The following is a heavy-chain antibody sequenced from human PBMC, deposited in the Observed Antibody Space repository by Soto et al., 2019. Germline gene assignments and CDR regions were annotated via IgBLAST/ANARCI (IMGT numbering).Heavy chain of an antibody. Sequence: QLQLQESGPGLVKPSETLSLTCTVSGGSISSSSYYWGWIRQPPGKGLEWIGSIYYSGSTYYNPSLKSRVPISVDTSKNQFSLKLSSVTAADTAVYDGASLDRAGTTLFWFDPWGQGTLVTVSS. CDR3: ASLDRAGTTLFWFDP. V-gene: IGHV4-39*01. J-gene: IGHJ5*02. CDR1: GGSISSSSYY. CDR2: IYYSGST. D-gene: IGHD1-1*01.